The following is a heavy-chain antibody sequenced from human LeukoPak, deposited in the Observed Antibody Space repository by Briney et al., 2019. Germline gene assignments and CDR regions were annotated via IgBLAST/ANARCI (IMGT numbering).Heavy chain of an antibody. CDR3: ARGFEYCSSTSCYVGYMDV. J-gene: IGHJ6*03. CDR1: GYTFTSYG. D-gene: IGHD2-2*01. CDR2: ISAYNGNT. V-gene: IGHV1-18*01. Sequence: ASVKVSCKASGYTFTSYGISWVRQAPGQGLEWMGWISAYNGNTNYAQKLQGRVTMTTDTSTSTAYMELRSLRSDDTAVYYCARGFEYCSSTSCYVGYMDVWGKGTTVTVSS.